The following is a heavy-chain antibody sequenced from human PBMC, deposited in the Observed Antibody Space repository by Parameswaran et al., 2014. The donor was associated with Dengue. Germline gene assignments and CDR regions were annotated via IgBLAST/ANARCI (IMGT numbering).Heavy chain of an antibody. J-gene: IGHJ4*02. CDR2: IIPVFGTT. CDR3: ARESQTAYSGTYYFDS. V-gene: IGHV1-69*01. Sequence: WVRQAPGQGLEWVGGIIPVFGTTNYAQNFQGRVTITADGSTSTAYMDLSSLRSDDTAVYFCARESQTAYSGTYYFDSWGQGTLGTVSS. D-gene: IGHD1-26*01.